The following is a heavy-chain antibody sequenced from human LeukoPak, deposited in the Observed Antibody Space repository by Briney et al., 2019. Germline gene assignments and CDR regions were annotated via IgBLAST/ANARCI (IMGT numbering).Heavy chain of an antibody. CDR2: ISSSSSYI. D-gene: IGHD6-13*01. J-gene: IGHJ4*02. CDR3: AAQMSSSWYLVDY. CDR1: GFTFSSYS. Sequence: GGSLRLSCAASGFTFSSYSMNWVRQAPGKGLEWVSSISSSSSYIYYADSVKGRFTISRDNAKNSLYLQMNSLRAEDTAVYYCAAQMSSSWYLVDYWGQGTLVTVSS. V-gene: IGHV3-21*01.